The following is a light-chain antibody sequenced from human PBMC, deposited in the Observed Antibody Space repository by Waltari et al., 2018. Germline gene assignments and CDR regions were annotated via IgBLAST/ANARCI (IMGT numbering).Light chain of an antibody. V-gene: IGLV2-14*01. CDR1: SNDVGFYNY. Sequence: QSALTQPASVSGSPGQSITISCTGTSNDVGFYNYVPWYQQPPGKPPKLMVYEVSNRPSGISNRFSGSKSGNTASLTISGLQADDEADYYCSSYTRINTLMFGGGTKLTVL. J-gene: IGLJ3*02. CDR3: SSYTRINTLM. CDR2: EVS.